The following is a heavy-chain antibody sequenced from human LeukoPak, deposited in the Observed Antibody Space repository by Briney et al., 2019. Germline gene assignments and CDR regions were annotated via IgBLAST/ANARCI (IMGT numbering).Heavy chain of an antibody. Sequence: SETLSLTCTVSGGSISSGGYYWSRIRQHPGKGLEWIGYIYYSGSTYYNPSLKSRVTISVDTSKNQFSLKLSSVTAADTAVYYCARGKMTALGAYNWFDPWGQGTLVTVSS. CDR2: IYYSGST. CDR3: ARGKMTALGAYNWFDP. V-gene: IGHV4-31*03. D-gene: IGHD3-10*01. J-gene: IGHJ5*02. CDR1: GGSISSGGYY.